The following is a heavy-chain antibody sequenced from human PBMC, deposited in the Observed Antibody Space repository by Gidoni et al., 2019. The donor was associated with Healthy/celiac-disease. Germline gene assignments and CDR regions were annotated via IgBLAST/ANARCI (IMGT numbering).Heavy chain of an antibody. J-gene: IGHJ6*02. CDR1: GGSISSYY. Sequence: QVQLQESGPGLVKPSETLSLTCTVSGGSISSYYWSWIRQPPGKGLEWIGYIYYSGSTNYNPSLKSRVTISVDTSKNQFSLKLSSVTAADTAVYYWAATVTPSQSSYYYYYGMDVWGQGTTVTVSS. CDR2: IYYSGST. CDR3: AATVTPSQSSYYYYYGMDV. V-gene: IGHV4-59*01. D-gene: IGHD4-4*01.